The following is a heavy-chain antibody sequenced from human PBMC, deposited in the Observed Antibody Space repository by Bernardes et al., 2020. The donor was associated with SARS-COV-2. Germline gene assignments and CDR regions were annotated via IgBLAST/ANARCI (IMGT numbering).Heavy chain of an antibody. CDR1: GFTFSNYD. J-gene: IGHJ6*02. Sequence: WGSLRLSCAASGFTFSNYDMHWVRKVTGKGLEWVSGIATDGETYYPDSVKGRFTISRDNAKNSLYLQMNSLRAEDTALYYCAKDIDYDFWSGEGYGMDVWGQGTTVTVSS. V-gene: IGHV3-13*01. CDR2: IATDGET. D-gene: IGHD3-3*01. CDR3: AKDIDYDFWSGEGYGMDV.